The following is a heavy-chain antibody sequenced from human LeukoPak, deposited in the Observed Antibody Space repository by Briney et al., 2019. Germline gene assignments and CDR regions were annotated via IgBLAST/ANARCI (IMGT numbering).Heavy chain of an antibody. J-gene: IGHJ4*02. D-gene: IGHD2-2*02. CDR3: ARENCDSTTCYKTIDY. CDR1: GFTFSIYA. V-gene: IGHV3-64*01. CDR2: ITSNGGSA. Sequence: GGSLRLSCAASGFTFSIYAMHWVRQAPGKGLEYVSAITSNGGSAYYANSVKGRYTISRDNSKNTLYLQMGSLRAEDMAVYYCARENCDSTTCYKTIDYWGQGTLVTVSS.